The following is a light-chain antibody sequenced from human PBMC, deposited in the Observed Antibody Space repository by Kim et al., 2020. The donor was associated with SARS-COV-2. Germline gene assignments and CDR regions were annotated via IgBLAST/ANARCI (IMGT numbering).Light chain of an antibody. CDR2: AAS. J-gene: IGKJ4*01. Sequence: EIVLTQSPGPLSLSPGERATLSCRASRYVTSNYLAWYQQTPGQAPRLLIYAASIRATAIPDRFSGSGSGTDFALTISRLEPEDFAVYYCHQYGDSPLTVGGGTQVDIK. V-gene: IGKV3-20*01. CDR3: HQYGDSPLT. CDR1: RYVTSNY.